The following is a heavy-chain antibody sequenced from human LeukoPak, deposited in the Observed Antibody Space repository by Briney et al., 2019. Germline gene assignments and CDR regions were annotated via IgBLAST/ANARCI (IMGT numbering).Heavy chain of an antibody. D-gene: IGHD1-26*01. J-gene: IGHJ4*02. CDR2: IIPIFGTA. CDR1: GYTFISSA. Sequence: ASVKVSCKASGYTFISSAISWVRQAPGQGLEWMGGIIPIFGTANYAQKFQGRVTITTDESTSTAYMELSSLRSEDTAVYYCAGSTIPPATDYDYWGQGTLVTVSS. CDR3: AGSTIPPATDYDY. V-gene: IGHV1-69*05.